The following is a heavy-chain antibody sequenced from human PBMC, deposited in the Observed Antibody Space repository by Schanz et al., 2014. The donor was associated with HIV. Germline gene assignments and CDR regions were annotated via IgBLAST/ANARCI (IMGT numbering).Heavy chain of an antibody. CDR2: INPANGVT. J-gene: IGHJ6*02. CDR3: AREKMDTGGLDV. Sequence: QVQLVQSGAEVKKPGASVKVSCKASGYTFVDHYVHWVRQAPGQGLEWMGWINPANGVTKYAQKFRDRVTLTRDTSTRTVYMYLSNLRFEDSAVYYCAREKMDTGGLDVWGQGTTVTVSS. CDR1: GYTFVDHY. V-gene: IGHV1-2*02.